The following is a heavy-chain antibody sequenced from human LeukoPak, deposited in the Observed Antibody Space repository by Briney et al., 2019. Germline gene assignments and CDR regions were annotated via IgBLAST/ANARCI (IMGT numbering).Heavy chain of an antibody. CDR3: ARAPTRNWFDP. V-gene: IGHV4-30-4*08. CDR2: IYYSGST. J-gene: IGHJ5*02. Sequence: PSETLSLTCTVSGGSISSGDYYWSWIRQPPGKGLEWIGYIYYSGSTYYNPSLESRVTISVDTSKNQFSLKLSSVTAADTAVYYCARAPTRNWFDPWGQGTLVTVSS. CDR1: GGSISSGDYY.